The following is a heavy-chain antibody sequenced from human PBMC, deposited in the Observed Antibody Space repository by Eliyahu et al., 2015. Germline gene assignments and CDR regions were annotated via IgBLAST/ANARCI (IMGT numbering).Heavy chain of an antibody. J-gene: IGHJ4*02. CDR2: ISYDGSNK. CDR1: GFTFSSYG. Sequence: QVQLVESGGGVVQPGRXLRXXCAASGFTFSSYGMXWVRQAPGKGLEWVAVISYDGSNKYYADSVKGRFTISRDNSKNTLYLQMNSLRAEDTAVYYCAKPGRQWLRLDYWGQGTLVTVSS. D-gene: IGHD5-12*01. CDR3: AKPGRQWLRLDY. V-gene: IGHV3-30*18.